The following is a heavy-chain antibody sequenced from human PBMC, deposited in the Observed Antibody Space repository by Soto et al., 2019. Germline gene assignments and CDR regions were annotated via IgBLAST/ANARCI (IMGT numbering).Heavy chain of an antibody. J-gene: IGHJ4*02. V-gene: IGHV4-34*01. CDR2: INHSGST. D-gene: IGHD3-16*02. CDR3: ARVEYDYIWGSYRPLGIDY. Sequence: QVQLQQWGAGLLKPSETLSLTCAVYGGSFSGYYWSWIGQPPGKGLEWIGEINHSGSTNYNPSLKSRVTISVDTSKNQFSLKLSSVTAADTAVYYCARVEYDYIWGSYRPLGIDYWGQGTLVTVSS. CDR1: GGSFSGYY.